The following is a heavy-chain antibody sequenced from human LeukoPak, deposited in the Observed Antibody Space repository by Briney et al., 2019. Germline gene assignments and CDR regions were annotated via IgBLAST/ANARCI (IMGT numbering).Heavy chain of an antibody. CDR2: IYYSGNT. V-gene: IGHV4-59*01. J-gene: IGHJ6*03. CDR3: ARHGFGSGTPYWYWYMDV. Sequence: SETLSLTCTVSGDSISPYYWTWIRQPPGKGLEWVGYIYYSGNTNYNPSLKSRVTLSVDTSKKQFSLKLMSVTAADTAVYYCARHGFGSGTPYWYWYMDVWGKGTTVTVSS. D-gene: IGHD3-10*01. CDR1: GDSISPYY.